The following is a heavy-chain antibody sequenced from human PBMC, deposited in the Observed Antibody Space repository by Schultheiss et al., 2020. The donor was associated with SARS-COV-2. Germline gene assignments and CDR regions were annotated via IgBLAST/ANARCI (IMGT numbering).Heavy chain of an antibody. CDR3: ARGPVDIVATSHFDY. CDR2: INHSGST. D-gene: IGHD5-12*01. V-gene: IGHV4-34*01. CDR1: GGSFSGYY. J-gene: IGHJ4*02. Sequence: SETLSLTCAVYGGSFSGYYWSWIRQPPGKGLEWIGEINHSGSTNYNPPLKSRITTSVDTSKNKFSLKLRSVSAADTAVSYCARGPVDIVATSHFDYWGQGTLVTVSS.